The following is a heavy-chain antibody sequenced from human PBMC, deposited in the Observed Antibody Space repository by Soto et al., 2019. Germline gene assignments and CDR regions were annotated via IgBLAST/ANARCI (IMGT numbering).Heavy chain of an antibody. V-gene: IGHV3-48*01. CDR3: AREVAVAGLDY. Sequence: GGSLRLSCAASGFTFSSYSMNWVRQAPGKGLEWVSYISSSSSTIYYADSVKGRFTISRDNAKNSLYLQMNSLRAEDTAVYYCAREVAVAGLDYWGQGTLVTVSS. D-gene: IGHD6-19*01. CDR1: GFTFSSYS. J-gene: IGHJ4*02. CDR2: ISSSSSTI.